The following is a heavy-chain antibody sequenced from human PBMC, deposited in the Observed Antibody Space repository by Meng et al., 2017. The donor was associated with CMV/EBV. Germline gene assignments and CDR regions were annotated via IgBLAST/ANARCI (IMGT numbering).Heavy chain of an antibody. V-gene: IGHV3-48*03. J-gene: IGHJ6*02. D-gene: IGHD3-3*01. Sequence: GESLKISGAPLGFTSSGFEMNWVRQAPGKGLEWVSYISSSGSTIYYADSVKGRFTISRANAKNSLYLQMNSLRAEDTAVYYCARDLHTYDFWSGYRIYYYYYYGMDVWGQGTTVTVSS. CDR2: ISSSGSTI. CDR1: GFTSSGFE. CDR3: ARDLHTYDFWSGYRIYYYYYYGMDV.